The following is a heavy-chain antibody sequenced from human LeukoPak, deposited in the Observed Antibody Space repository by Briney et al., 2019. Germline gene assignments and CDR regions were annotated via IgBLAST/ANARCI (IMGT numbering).Heavy chain of an antibody. Sequence: GGSLRLSCAASGFTFSSYAMSWVRQAPGKGLEWVSAISGSGGSTYYADSVKGRFTISRDNSKNTLYLQMNSLRAEDTAVYYCAKNRDIVLKVYARGHFDYWGQGTLVTVSS. CDR1: GFTFSSYA. J-gene: IGHJ4*02. D-gene: IGHD2-8*01. CDR3: AKNRDIVLKVYARGHFDY. CDR2: ISGSGGST. V-gene: IGHV3-23*01.